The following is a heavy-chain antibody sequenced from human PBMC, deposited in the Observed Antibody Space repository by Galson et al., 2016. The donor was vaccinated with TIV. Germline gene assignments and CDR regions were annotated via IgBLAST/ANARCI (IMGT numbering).Heavy chain of an antibody. CDR1: GYTFSSYS. CDR2: ISGYSGNT. CDR3: ARGATVTPYSFFDY. V-gene: IGHV1-18*04. J-gene: IGHJ4*02. D-gene: IGHD4-17*01. Sequence: SVKVSCKASGYTFSSYSINWVRQAPGQGLEWMGWISGYSGNTNYAQKFQGRVTMTTDTSTGTAYMELGSLRSDDTAVYYCARGATVTPYSFFDYWGQGTLVTVFS.